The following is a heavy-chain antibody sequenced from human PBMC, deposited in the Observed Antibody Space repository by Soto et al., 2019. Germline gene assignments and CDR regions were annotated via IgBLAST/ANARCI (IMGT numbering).Heavy chain of an antibody. CDR2: IHNSGST. Sequence: SETLSLTCTVSGGSIISAGYYWSWIRQHPGKDLQWIGYIHNSGSTSYNPSLESRVSISVDTSKNRFFLRLTSVTAADTAVYYCASLVRGHGVDYWGQGTLVTVSS. D-gene: IGHD3-10*01. CDR3: ASLVRGHGVDY. V-gene: IGHV4-31*03. J-gene: IGHJ4*02. CDR1: GGSIISAGYY.